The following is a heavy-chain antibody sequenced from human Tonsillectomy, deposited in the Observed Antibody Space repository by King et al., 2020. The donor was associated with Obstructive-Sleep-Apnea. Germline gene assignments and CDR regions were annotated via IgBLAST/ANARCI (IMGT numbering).Heavy chain of an antibody. V-gene: IGHV4-39*07. CDR2: IYYSGST. CDR3: ARDFNGDSVYFDY. CDR1: GGSISSSSYY. D-gene: IGHD4-17*01. J-gene: IGHJ4*02. Sequence: QLQESGPGLVKPSETLSLTCTVSGGSISSSSYYWGWIRQPPGKGLEWIGSIYYSGSTYYNPSLKSRVTISVDTSKNQFSLKLSSVTAADTAVYYCARDFNGDSVYFDYWGQGTLVTVSS.